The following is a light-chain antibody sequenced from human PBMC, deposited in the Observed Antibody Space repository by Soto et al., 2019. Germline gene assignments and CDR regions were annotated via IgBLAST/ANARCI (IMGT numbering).Light chain of an antibody. CDR1: QSVGST. CDR2: DTS. J-gene: IGKJ5*01. V-gene: IGKV3-15*01. Sequence: EIVLTQSPAALSVSPGARVTLSCWASQSVGSTLNWYQQRPGQAPSLLIYDTSIRATGIPARFSGSGSGTEFTLTIASLQSEDFGVYYCQQYGSSPLVTFGQGTRLEIK. CDR3: QQYGSSPLVT.